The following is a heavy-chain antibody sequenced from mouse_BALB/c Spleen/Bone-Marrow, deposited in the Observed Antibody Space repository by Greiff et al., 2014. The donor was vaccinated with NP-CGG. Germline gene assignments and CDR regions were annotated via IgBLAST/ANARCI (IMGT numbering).Heavy chain of an antibody. CDR1: GYTFTNYN. CDR3: ARRVYYDYYAMDY. J-gene: IGHJ4*01. Sequence: LQQPGPELVKPGASVKVSCKASGYTFTNYNMYWVKQSHGKSLEWIGYIDPYSGGSRYNQNFKSKATLTVDKSSSTAYMHLNSLTSEDSAVYYCARRVYYDYYAMDYWGQGTSVTVSS. V-gene: IGHV1S135*01. CDR2: IDPYSGGS. D-gene: IGHD1-1*01.